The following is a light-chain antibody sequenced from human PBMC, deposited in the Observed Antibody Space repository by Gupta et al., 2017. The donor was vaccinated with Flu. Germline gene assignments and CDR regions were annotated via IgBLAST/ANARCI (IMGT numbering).Light chain of an antibody. CDR1: QGSSNY. CDR3: QKYNSAPAA. V-gene: IGKV1-27*01. CDR2: AAS. Sequence: IQLTPSPSSLSALVGDRVTITCRASQGSSNYLAWYQQKPGKVPSLLIYAASTLQSGVPARFSGSGSGTDFTLTISSLKPEDVATYYCQKYNSAPAAFGPGTKVEIK. J-gene: IGKJ3*01.